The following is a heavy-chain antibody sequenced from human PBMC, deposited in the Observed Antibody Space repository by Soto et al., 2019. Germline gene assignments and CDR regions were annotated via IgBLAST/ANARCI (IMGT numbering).Heavy chain of an antibody. Sequence: LRLSCAASGFTFSSYAMSWVRQAPGKGLEWVSAISGSGGSTYYADSVKGRFTISRDNSKNTLYLQMNSLRAEDTAVYYCAKDLLPFAPTTVTTLYYGMDVWGQGTTVTVSS. D-gene: IGHD4-17*01. CDR3: AKDLLPFAPTTVTTLYYGMDV. CDR1: GFTFSSYA. V-gene: IGHV3-23*01. CDR2: ISGSGGST. J-gene: IGHJ6*02.